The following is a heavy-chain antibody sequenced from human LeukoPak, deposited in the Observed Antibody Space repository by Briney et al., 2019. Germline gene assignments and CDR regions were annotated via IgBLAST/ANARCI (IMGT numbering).Heavy chain of an antibody. CDR1: GYTFTSYG. Sequence: ASVKVSCKASGYTFTSYGISWVRQAPGQGLEWMGWFSAYNGNTNYAQKLQGRVTMTTDTSTSTAYMELRSLRSDDTAVYYCARGAYDSSGYYPLHFDYWGQGTLVTVSS. V-gene: IGHV1-18*01. D-gene: IGHD3-22*01. J-gene: IGHJ4*02. CDR3: ARGAYDSSGYYPLHFDY. CDR2: FSAYNGNT.